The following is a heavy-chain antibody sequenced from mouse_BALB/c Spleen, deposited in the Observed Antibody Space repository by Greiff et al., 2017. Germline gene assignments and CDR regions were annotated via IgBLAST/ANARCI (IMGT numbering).Heavy chain of an antibody. CDR3: ATMITYYFDY. Sequence: EVKVVESGGDLVKPGGSLKLSCAASGFTFSSYGMSWVRQTPDKRLEWVATISSGGSYTYYPDSVKGRFTISRDNAKNTLYLQMSSLKSEDTAMYYCATMITYYFDYWGQGTTLTVSS. CDR1: GFTFSSYG. J-gene: IGHJ2*01. CDR2: ISSGGSYT. D-gene: IGHD2-4*01. V-gene: IGHV5-6*01.